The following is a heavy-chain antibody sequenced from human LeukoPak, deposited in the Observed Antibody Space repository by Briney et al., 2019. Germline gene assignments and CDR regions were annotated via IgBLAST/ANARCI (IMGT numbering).Heavy chain of an antibody. Sequence: GASVKVACESSGFTFTPYYMRWVRQAPGQGLEWMGMISPSSGGTIYAQKFQGRVTMTRDTSTSTVYMELSTLRSEDTAVYYCVREAGYGGNPTTYYFDYWGQGSLVTVSS. D-gene: IGHD4-23*01. CDR3: VREAGYGGNPTTYYFDY. V-gene: IGHV1-46*01. CDR1: GFTFTPYY. CDR2: ISPSSGGT. J-gene: IGHJ4*02.